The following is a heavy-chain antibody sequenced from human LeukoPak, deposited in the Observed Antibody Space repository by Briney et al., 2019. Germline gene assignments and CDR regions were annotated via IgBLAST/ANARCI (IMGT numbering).Heavy chain of an antibody. J-gene: IGHJ3*02. CDR1: GFTFGDYA. Sequence: PGGSLRLSCTASGFTFGDYAMSWFRQAPGKGLEWVGFIRSKAYGGTTEYAASVKGRFTISRDDSKSIAYLQVNSLKTEDTAVYYCTRDRLIVVVVAAEVWQLTEDAFDIWGQGTMVTVSS. CDR2: IRSKAYGGTT. CDR3: TRDRLIVVVVAAEVWQLTEDAFDI. V-gene: IGHV3-49*03. D-gene: IGHD2-15*01.